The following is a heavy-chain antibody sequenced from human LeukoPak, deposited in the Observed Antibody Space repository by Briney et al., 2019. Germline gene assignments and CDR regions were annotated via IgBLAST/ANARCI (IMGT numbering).Heavy chain of an antibody. V-gene: IGHV4-61*01. J-gene: IGHJ3*02. Sequence: SETLSLTCTVSGASVSSASYWTWIRQPPGKGVEWIAHIYNGVNTNYNPSLKSRVTISVDTSKNQFSLRLNSVTAADTAVYYCATRGTSDAFDIWGQGTMVTVSS. CDR1: GASVSSASY. CDR3: ATRGTSDAFDI. D-gene: IGHD1-14*01. CDR2: IYNGVNT.